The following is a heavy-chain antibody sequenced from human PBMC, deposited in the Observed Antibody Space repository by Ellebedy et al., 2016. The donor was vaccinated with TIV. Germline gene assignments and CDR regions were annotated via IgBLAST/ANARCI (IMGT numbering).Heavy chain of an antibody. CDR2: MNPNSGNT. J-gene: IGHJ4*02. D-gene: IGHD2-2*02. V-gene: IGHV1-8*02. CDR3: ARDTRYCSSTSCYTYFDY. Sequence: ASVKVSXXASGGTFSSYAISWVRQATGQGLEWMGWMNPNSGNTGYAQKFQGRVTMTRDTSTSTVYMELSSLRSEDTAVYYCARDTRYCSSTSCYTYFDYWGQGTLVTVSS. CDR1: GGTFSSYA.